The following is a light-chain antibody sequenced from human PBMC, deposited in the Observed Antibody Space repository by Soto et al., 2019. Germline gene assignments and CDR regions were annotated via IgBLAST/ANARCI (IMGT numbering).Light chain of an antibody. CDR3: QQYNSYSPVT. CDR2: KAS. V-gene: IGKV1-5*03. Sequence: DIQMTQSPSTLSASVGDRVTITCRASQSIGRWLAWYQQKPGKAPKLLIYKASSLESGVPSRFSGSGSGTEFTLTISSLQPDDLATYYCQQYNSYSPVTFGQGTRLEIK. J-gene: IGKJ5*01. CDR1: QSIGRW.